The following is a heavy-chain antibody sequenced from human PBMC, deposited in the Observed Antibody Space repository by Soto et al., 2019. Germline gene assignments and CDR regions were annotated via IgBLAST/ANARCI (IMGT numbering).Heavy chain of an antibody. J-gene: IGHJ5*02. CDR3: ASRYCSGGSCYGSRDNWFDP. D-gene: IGHD2-15*01. Sequence: ASVKVSCKASGGTFSSYAISWVRQAPGQGLEWMGGIIPIFGTANYAQKFQGSVTITADDSTSTAYMELSSQSAEDTAVYYCASRYCSGGSCYGSRDNWFDPWGQGTLVTVSS. CDR2: IIPIFGTA. V-gene: IGHV1-69*13. CDR1: GGTFSSYA.